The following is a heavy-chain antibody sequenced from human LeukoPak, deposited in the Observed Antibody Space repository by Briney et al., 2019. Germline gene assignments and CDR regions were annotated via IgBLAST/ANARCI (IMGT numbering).Heavy chain of an antibody. J-gene: IGHJ4*02. CDR3: ASSVVGRGAHFDY. CDR2: IYHSGST. Sequence: PSETLSLTCAVYGGSFSGYYWSWIRQPPGKGLEWIGEIYHSGSTNYNPSLKSRVTISVDKSKNQFSLKLSSVTAADTAVYYCASSVVGRGAHFDYWGQGTLVTVSS. CDR1: GGSFSGYY. V-gene: IGHV4-34*01. D-gene: IGHD1-26*01.